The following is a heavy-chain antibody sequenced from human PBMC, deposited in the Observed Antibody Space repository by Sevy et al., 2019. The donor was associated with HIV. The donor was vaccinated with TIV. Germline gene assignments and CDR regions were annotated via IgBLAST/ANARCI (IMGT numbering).Heavy chain of an antibody. CDR1: GYTFTGYY. D-gene: IGHD2-15*01. CDR3: ARDLDIVVVVAAPTVGMDV. V-gene: IGHV1-2*02. CDR2: ITPNSGGT. Sequence: ASVKVSYKASGYTFTGYYMHWVRQAPGQGLEWMGWITPNSGGTNYAQKFQGRVTMTRDTSISTAYMELSRLRSDDTAVYYCARDLDIVVVVAAPTVGMDVWGQGTTVTVSS. J-gene: IGHJ6*02.